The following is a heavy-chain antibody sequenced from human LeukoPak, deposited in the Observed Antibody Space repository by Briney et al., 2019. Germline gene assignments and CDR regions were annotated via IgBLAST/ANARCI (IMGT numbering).Heavy chain of an antibody. J-gene: IGHJ4*02. V-gene: IGHV3-33*08. CDR3: ARESAGFDY. CDR1: GFTFSNYD. Sequence: GRSLRLSCAASGFTFSNYDMHWVRQAPGKGLEWVAVIRYDGSNTYYTDSVRGRFTISRDTSENTLYLQMNSLRAEDTAVYYCARESAGFDYWGQGILVTVSP. CDR2: IRYDGSNT.